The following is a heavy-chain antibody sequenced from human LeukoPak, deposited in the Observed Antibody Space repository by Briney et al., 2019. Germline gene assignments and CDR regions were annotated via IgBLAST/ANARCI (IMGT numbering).Heavy chain of an antibody. J-gene: IGHJ4*02. CDR1: GYTFTRYY. D-gene: IGHD6-13*01. CDR2: INPSGGST. V-gene: IGHV1-46*01. Sequence: ASVKVSCKASGYTFTRYYIHWVRQAPGQGLEWMGIINPSGGSTSYAQKFQGRVTMTRDMSTSTVCMELSSLTSEDTAVYYCARALAAAAGRRAAMMGDWGQGTLVTVSS. CDR3: ARALAAAAGRRAAMMGD.